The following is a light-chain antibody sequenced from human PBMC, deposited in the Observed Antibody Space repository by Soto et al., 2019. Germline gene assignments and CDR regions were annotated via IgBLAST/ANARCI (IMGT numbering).Light chain of an antibody. CDR3: QQRSNWLT. CDR2: GAS. CDR1: HVVSSAY. Sequence: EVVLTQSPGTLSLSPGERATLSCRASHVVSSAYLAWYQQKPGQAPRLLIYGASSRATGVPERFSGSGSGTDFTLTIARLEPEDFAVYYCQQRSNWLTFGGGTKVEIK. V-gene: IGKV3D-20*02. J-gene: IGKJ4*01.